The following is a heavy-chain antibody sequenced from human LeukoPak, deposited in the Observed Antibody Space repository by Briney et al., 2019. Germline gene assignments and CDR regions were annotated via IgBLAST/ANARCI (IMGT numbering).Heavy chain of an antibody. CDR2: IYGDGTT. CDR1: GFIVSNNY. V-gene: IGHV3-53*01. Sequence: GGSLTLSCVVSGFIVSNNYVSWVRQAPGKGLEWVSNIYGDGTTNYADSVRGRFTISRDNSKNTYYLQMNSLRTEDTAVYYCAKISPYDFWSGYYQGHFDYWGQGTLVTVSS. D-gene: IGHD3-3*01. J-gene: IGHJ4*02. CDR3: AKISPYDFWSGYYQGHFDY.